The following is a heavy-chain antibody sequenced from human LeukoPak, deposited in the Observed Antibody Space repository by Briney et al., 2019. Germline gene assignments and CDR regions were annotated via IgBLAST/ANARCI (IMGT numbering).Heavy chain of an antibody. CDR3: ARGDLYYDFWSGSSKRNWFDP. CDR1: GGSISSYY. D-gene: IGHD3-3*01. V-gene: IGHV4-59*01. Sequence: SETLSLTCTVSGGSISSYYWSWIRQPPGKGLEWIGYIYYSGSTNYNPSLKSRVTISVDASKNQFSLKLSSVTAADTAVYYCARGDLYYDFWSGSSKRNWFDPWGQGTLVTVSS. CDR2: IYYSGST. J-gene: IGHJ5*02.